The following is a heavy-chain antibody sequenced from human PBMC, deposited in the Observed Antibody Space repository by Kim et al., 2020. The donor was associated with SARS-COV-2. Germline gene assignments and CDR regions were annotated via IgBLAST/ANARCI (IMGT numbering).Heavy chain of an antibody. Sequence: TYYADSVKGRFTISRDNSKNSLYLQMNSLRTEDTALYYCANLRTRGYFDLWGRGTLVTVSS. J-gene: IGHJ2*01. CDR3: ANLRTRGYFDL. V-gene: IGHV3-43*01. CDR2: T.